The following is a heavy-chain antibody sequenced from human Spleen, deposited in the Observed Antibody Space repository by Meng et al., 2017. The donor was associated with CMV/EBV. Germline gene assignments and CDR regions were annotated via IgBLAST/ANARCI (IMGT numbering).Heavy chain of an antibody. D-gene: IGHD6-13*01. V-gene: IGHV1-69*01. Sequence: FKSNEFNWGRKAPEQELKWLGGISTVFGTVNYAQNFKGRVTITADESTTTVDMELSSLTSGDTATYYCARDVYSQPLLAAGSGYFELWGQGTLVTVSS. CDR2: ISTVFGTV. CDR1: FKSNE. J-gene: IGHJ4*02. CDR3: ARDVYSQPLLAAGSGYFEL.